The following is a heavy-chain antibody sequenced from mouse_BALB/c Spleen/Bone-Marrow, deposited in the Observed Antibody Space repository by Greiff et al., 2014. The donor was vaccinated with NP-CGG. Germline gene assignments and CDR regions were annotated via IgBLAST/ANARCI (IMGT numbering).Heavy chain of an antibody. D-gene: IGHD1-1*01. CDR1: GFDFSRYW. CDR2: INPDSSTI. V-gene: IGHV4-1*02. J-gene: IGHJ3*01. CDR3: ARLSYYGRFAY. Sequence: EVQRVESGGGLVQPGGSLKPSCAASGFDFSRYWMRWVRQAPGKGLEWIGEINPDSSTINYTPSLKDKFIISRDNAKNTLYLQMSKVRSEDTALYYCARLSYYGRFAYWGQGTLVTVSA.